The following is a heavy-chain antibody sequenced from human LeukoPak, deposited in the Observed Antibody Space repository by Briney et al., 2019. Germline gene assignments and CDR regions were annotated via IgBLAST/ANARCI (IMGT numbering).Heavy chain of an antibody. CDR1: GVSVSSGTYY. CDR3: VREASTSYYDSSGYYRQTETFDV. Sequence: SETLSLTCTVSGVSVSSGTYYWNWIRKSPGKGLEWVGFVYYSGRTKYNPSLRSRVTISIDTSKNHVSLKLSSVTAADTAMYFCVREASTSYYDSSGYYRQTETFDVWGQGTMVTVSS. CDR2: VYYSGRT. V-gene: IGHV4-61*03. J-gene: IGHJ3*01. D-gene: IGHD3-22*01.